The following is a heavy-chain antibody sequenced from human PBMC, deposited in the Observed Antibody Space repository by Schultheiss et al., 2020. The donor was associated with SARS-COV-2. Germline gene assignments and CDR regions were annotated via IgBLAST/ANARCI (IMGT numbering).Heavy chain of an antibody. CDR3: ASGVCSSTSCYIDY. CDR2: ISAYNGNT. V-gene: IGHV1-18*04. J-gene: IGHJ4*02. D-gene: IGHD2-2*02. CDR1: GYTFTGYY. Sequence: ASVKVSCKASGYTFTGYYMHWVRQAPGQGLEWMGWISAYNGNTNYAQKLQGRVTMTTDTSTSTAYMELSSLRSEDTAVYYCASGVCSSTSCYIDYWGQGTLVTVSS.